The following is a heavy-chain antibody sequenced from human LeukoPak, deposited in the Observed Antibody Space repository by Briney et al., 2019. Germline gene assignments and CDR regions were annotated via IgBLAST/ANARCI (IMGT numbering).Heavy chain of an antibody. CDR3: ARGLTYCSSTSCYTLDY. V-gene: IGHV1-8*01. CDR2: MNPNSGNT. Sequence: ASVKVSCKASGYTFTNYDINWVRQATGQGLEWMGWMNPNSGNTGYAQKFQGRVTLTRNTSISTAYMEQSSLRSEDTAVYYCARGLTYCSSTSCYTLDYWGQGTLVTVSS. D-gene: IGHD2-2*02. J-gene: IGHJ4*02. CDR1: GYTFTNYD.